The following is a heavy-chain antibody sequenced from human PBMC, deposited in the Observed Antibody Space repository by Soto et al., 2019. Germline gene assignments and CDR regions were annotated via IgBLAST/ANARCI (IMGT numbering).Heavy chain of an antibody. CDR3: AGGSSWYSEEYNWFDP. CDR2: ISSSGSTI. D-gene: IGHD6-13*01. V-gene: IGHV3-11*01. J-gene: IGHJ5*02. CDR1: GFTFSDYY. Sequence: GGSLRLSCAASGFTFSDYYMSWIRQAPGKGLEWVSYISSSGSTIYYADSVKGRFTISRDNAKNSLYLQMNSLRAEDTAVYYWAGGSSWYSEEYNWFDPWGQGTLVTVSS.